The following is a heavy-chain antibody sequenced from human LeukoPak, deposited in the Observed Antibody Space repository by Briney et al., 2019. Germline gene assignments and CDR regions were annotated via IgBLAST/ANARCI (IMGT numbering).Heavy chain of an antibody. D-gene: IGHD3-22*01. CDR3: ATSYDPYYYGMDV. Sequence: GGSLRLSCVASGFTFSSYSMNWVRQAPGKEPEWVSSVSGSNNYIYYADSVSGRFTISRDNARNSLYLEMNSLRVEDTAVYYCATSYDPYYYGMDVWGQGTTVTVSS. CDR2: VSGSNNYI. J-gene: IGHJ6*02. V-gene: IGHV3-21*01. CDR1: GFTFSSYS.